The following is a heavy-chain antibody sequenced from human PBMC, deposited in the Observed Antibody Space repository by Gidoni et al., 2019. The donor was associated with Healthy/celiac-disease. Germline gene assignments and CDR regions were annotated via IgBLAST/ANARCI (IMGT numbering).Heavy chain of an antibody. CDR1: GYTFTSYY. Sequence: QVQLVQSGAEVKKPGASVQVSCKASGYTFTSYYMHWVRQAPGQGLEWMGIINPSGGSTSYAQKFQGRVTMTRDTSTSTVYMELSSLRSEDTAVYYCARTAGRTGWFDPWGQGTLVTVSS. CDR2: INPSGGST. V-gene: IGHV1-46*01. J-gene: IGHJ5*02. CDR3: ARTAGRTGWFDP. D-gene: IGHD6-13*01.